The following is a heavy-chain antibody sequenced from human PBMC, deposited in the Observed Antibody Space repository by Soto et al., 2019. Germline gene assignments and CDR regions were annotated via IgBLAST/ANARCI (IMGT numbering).Heavy chain of an antibody. CDR2: IYYSGST. CDR3: ARRERAAGTDCWFDP. D-gene: IGHD6-13*01. V-gene: IGHV4-39*01. J-gene: IGHJ5*02. CDR1: GGSISSSSFH. Sequence: QLQLQESGPGLVKPSETLSLTCTVSGGSISSSSFHWGWIRQPPGKGLEWIGSIYYSGSTYYSPSLKSRVTIPVDTSKNQFSMKLSSVPAADTAVYYCARRERAAGTDCWFDPWGQGTLVTVSS.